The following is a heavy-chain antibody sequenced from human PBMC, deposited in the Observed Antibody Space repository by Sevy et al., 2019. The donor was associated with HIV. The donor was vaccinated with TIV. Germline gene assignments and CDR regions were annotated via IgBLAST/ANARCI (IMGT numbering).Heavy chain of an antibody. D-gene: IGHD6-19*01. CDR3: ARGGGWYGMASFDP. V-gene: IGHV4-59*01. Sequence: SETLSLTCTVSGGSISSYYWSWIRQPPGKGLEWIGYIYYIGSTNYNPSLKSRVTISVDTSKNQFSLKLSSVTAADTAVYYCARGGGWYGMASFDPWGQGTLVTVSS. J-gene: IGHJ5*02. CDR2: IYYIGST. CDR1: GGSISSYY.